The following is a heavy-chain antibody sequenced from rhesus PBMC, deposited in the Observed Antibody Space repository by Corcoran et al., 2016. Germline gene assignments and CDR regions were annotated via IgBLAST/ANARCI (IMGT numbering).Heavy chain of an antibody. CDR2: IYGRSGAT. J-gene: IGHJ5-1*01. D-gene: IGHD6-13*01. Sequence: QVQLQESGPGLVKPSETLSLTCAVSGGAISSNYWSGIRQPPGKGREWIGRIYGRSGATDSNPSLRSRVTLSTDTSKNQFSLKLSSVTAADTAVYYCARSYSSWSLDVWGPGVLVTVSS. CDR1: GGAISSNY. CDR3: ARSYSSWSLDV. V-gene: IGHV4-160*01.